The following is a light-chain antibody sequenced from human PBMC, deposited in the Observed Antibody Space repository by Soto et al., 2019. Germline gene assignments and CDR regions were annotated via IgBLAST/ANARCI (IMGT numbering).Light chain of an antibody. CDR1: NSDVGSYNL. V-gene: IGLV2-23*01. CDR2: EGT. CDR3: CSFAGTTAWV. Sequence: QSVLTQPASVSGSPGQSITISFTGTNSDVGSYNLVSWYQQHPGKAPKLMIYEGTKRPSGVSNRFSGSKSGNTASLTISGLQAEDEADYHCCSFAGTTAWVFGGGTKLTVL. J-gene: IGLJ3*02.